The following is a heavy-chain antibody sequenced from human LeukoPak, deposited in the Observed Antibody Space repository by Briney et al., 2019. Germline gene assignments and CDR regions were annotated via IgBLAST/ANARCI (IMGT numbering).Heavy chain of an antibody. CDR2: ISGSSDAI. CDR3: ASLGDCSSTSCYGVNWFDP. J-gene: IGHJ5*02. D-gene: IGHD2-2*01. Sequence: GGSLRLSCATSGFPFSRYNMNWVRQAPGKGLEWVSYISGSSDAISYADSVKGRFTISRDNAKNSLYLQMNSLRAEDTAVYYCASLGDCSSTSCYGVNWFDPWGQGTLVTVSS. CDR1: GFPFSRYN. V-gene: IGHV3-48*04.